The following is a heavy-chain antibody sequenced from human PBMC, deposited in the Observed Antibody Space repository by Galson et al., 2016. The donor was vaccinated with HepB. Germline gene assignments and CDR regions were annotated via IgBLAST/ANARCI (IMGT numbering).Heavy chain of an antibody. Sequence: SLRLSCAVSGFTFSNYWMHWVRQAPGKGLVWVSRISPDGGTTNYADSVRGRFTISRDNAKNRLYLQMSSLRAADTAVYYCARGDTSGSPGRDYWGQGTLVTVSS. CDR3: ARGDTSGSPGRDY. D-gene: IGHD3-22*01. J-gene: IGHJ4*02. CDR1: GFTFSNYW. V-gene: IGHV3-74*01. CDR2: ISPDGGTT.